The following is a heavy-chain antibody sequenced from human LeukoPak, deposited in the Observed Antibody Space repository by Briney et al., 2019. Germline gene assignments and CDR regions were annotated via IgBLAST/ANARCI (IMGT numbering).Heavy chain of an antibody. V-gene: IGHV1-8*01. D-gene: IGHD2-21*01. CDR1: GYTFSNYD. CDR3: ARVVMKAFYYYYMDV. CDR2: MNPTSGDT. J-gene: IGHJ6*03. Sequence: ASVKVSCKASGYTFSNYDVNWVRQAPGQGLEWMGWMNPTSGDTGYAQKFQGRVTMTRSMSKNTAYMELSRLRSEDTAVYFCARVVMKAFYYYYMDVWGKGTTIIISS.